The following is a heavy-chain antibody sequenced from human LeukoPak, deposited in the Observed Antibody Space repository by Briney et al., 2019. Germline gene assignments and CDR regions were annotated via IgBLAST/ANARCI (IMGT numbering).Heavy chain of an antibody. V-gene: IGHV3-23*01. CDR3: ARGRGGDYVPSRFDF. Sequence: SGGSLRLSCPGSGFAFSGFAMGWVRQAPGKGLEWVSSISGSGGNTYYADSVEGRFTVSRDNSENTVYLQMNSLRAEDTALYYCARGRGGDYVPSRFDFWGQGTLVTVSS. CDR1: GFAFSGFA. D-gene: IGHD4-17*01. J-gene: IGHJ4*02. CDR2: ISGSGGNT.